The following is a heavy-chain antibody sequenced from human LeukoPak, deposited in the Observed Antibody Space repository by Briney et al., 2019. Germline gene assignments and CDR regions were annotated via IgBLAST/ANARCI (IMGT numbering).Heavy chain of an antibody. J-gene: IGHJ4*02. CDR1: GFTFSTYW. Sequence: GGSLRLSCAASGFTFSTYWMSWVRQAPGKGLEWVAKMNQDGSEKYYVDSVKGRFTISRDNAKNSLYLQMNSLRAEDTAVCYCATDWYNIFDYWGQGTLVTVSS. D-gene: IGHD1-14*01. CDR2: MNQDGSEK. CDR3: ATDWYNIFDY. V-gene: IGHV3-7*01.